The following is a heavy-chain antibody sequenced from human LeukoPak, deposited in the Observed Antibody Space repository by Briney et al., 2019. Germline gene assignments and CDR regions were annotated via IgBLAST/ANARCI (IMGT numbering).Heavy chain of an antibody. D-gene: IGHD3-3*01. CDR2: INSRSNYI. Sequence: KTGGSLRLSCAASGFTFSTYSMNWVRRAPGKGLEWVSSINSRSNYIYYADSVKGRFTISRDNAKNSLYLQMSSLRAEDTAVYYCIGFWSAEVVWGKGTTVTVSS. CDR3: IGFWSAEVV. J-gene: IGHJ6*04. V-gene: IGHV3-21*01. CDR1: GFTFSTYS.